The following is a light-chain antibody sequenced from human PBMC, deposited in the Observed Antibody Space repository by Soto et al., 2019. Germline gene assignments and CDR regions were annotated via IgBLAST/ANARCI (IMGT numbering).Light chain of an antibody. CDR2: WAS. Sequence: DIVMTQSPDSLAVSLGERATINCKSSQSVLYSSNNKNYLAWHQQKPGQPPKLLIYWASTRESGVPDRFSGSGSGTDFTLTISSLQAEDVAVYYCQQYYTNPVTFGGGTKVEI. CDR1: QSVLYSSNNKNY. J-gene: IGKJ4*01. V-gene: IGKV4-1*01. CDR3: QQYYTNPVT.